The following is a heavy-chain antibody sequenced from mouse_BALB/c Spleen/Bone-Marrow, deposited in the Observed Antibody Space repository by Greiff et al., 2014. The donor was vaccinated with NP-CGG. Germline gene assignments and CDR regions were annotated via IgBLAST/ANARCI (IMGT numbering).Heavy chain of an antibody. Sequence: EVKLMESGGGLVQPGGSLKLSCAASGFTFSSYGMSWVRQTPDKRLELVATINSNGGSTYYPDSVKGRFTISRDNAKNTLYPQMSSLKSEDTAMYYCARPYGNWYFDVWGAGTTVTVSS. J-gene: IGHJ1*01. V-gene: IGHV5-6-3*01. D-gene: IGHD2-1*01. CDR2: INSNGGST. CDR3: ARPYGNWYFDV. CDR1: GFTFSSYG.